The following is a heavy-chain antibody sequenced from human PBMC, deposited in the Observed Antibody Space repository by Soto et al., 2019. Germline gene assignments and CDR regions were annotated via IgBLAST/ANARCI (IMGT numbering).Heavy chain of an antibody. D-gene: IGHD2-21*01. CDR2: INHSGST. V-gene: IGHV4-34*01. Sequence: KASETLSLTCAVYGGSFSGYYWSWIRQPPGKGLEWIGEINHSGSTNYNPSLKSRVTISVDTSKNQFSLKLSSVTAADTAVYYCARGRGVKNRYYYYYYMDVWGKGTTVTVSS. CDR3: ARGRGVKNRYYYYYYMDV. J-gene: IGHJ6*03. CDR1: GGSFSGYY.